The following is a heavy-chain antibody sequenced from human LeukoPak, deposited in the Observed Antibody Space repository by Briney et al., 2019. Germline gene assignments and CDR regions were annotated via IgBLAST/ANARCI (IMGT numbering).Heavy chain of an antibody. Sequence: AGGSLRLSCAASGFTFSSYAMHWVRQAPGKGLEWVAVISYDGSNKYYADSVKGRFTISRDNSKNTLYLQMNSLRAEDTAVYYCARQGITQGFDYWGQGTLVTVSS. CDR1: GFTFSSYA. J-gene: IGHJ4*02. CDR2: ISYDGSNK. V-gene: IGHV3-30-3*01. D-gene: IGHD3-10*01. CDR3: ARQGITQGFDY.